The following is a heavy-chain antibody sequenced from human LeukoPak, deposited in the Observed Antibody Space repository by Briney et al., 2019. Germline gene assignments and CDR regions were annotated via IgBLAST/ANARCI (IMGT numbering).Heavy chain of an antibody. J-gene: IGHJ5*02. CDR3: ARHGTIFGLVRYRFDP. V-gene: IGHV4-38-2*01. D-gene: IGHD3-3*01. Sequence: SETLSLTCAVSGYSISSDYSWGWIRQSPGKGLEWIGSFYHSGSTHYNPSLKSRVTISVDTSKNQLSLKLRSVTAADTAVYYCARHGTIFGLVRYRFDPWGQGTLVTVSS. CDR1: GYSISSDYS. CDR2: FYHSGST.